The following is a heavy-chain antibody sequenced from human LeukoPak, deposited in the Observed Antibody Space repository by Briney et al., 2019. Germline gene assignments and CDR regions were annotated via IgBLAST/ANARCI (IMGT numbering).Heavy chain of an antibody. V-gene: IGHV4-34*01. J-gene: IGHJ4*02. CDR3: ARGYSYLGKSLVY. Sequence: SETLSLTCAVYGGSFSGYYWSWIRQPPGKGLEWIGEINHSGSTNYNPSLKSRVTISVDTSKNQFSLKLSSVTAADTAVYYCARGYSYLGKSLVYWGQGTLVTVSS. D-gene: IGHD5-18*01. CDR2: INHSGST. CDR1: GGSFSGYY.